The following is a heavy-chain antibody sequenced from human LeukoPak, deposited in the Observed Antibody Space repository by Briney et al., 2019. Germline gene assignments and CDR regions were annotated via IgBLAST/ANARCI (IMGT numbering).Heavy chain of an antibody. CDR3: ARYGWGSSSPYFDY. D-gene: IGHD6-6*01. J-gene: IGHJ4*02. CDR2: IYYSGST. V-gene: IGHV4-59*01. CDR1: GGSISSYY. Sequence: SETLSLTCTVSGGSISSYYWSWIRQPPGKGLEWIGYIYYSGSTNYNPSLKSRVTISVDTSKNQFSLKLSSVTAADTAVYYCARYGWGSSSPYFDYWGQGTLVTVSS.